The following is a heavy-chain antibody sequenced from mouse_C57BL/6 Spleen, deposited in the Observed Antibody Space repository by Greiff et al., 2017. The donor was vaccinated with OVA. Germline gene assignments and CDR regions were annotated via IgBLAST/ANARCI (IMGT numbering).Heavy chain of an antibody. J-gene: IGHJ4*01. CDR3: ARRMIYYYGSSHYYAMDY. Sequence: QVQLQQSGPGLVQPSQSLSITCTVSGFSLTSYGVHWVRQSPGKGLEWLGVIWSGGSTDYNAAFISRLSISKDNSKSQVFFKMNSLQADDTAIYYCARRMIYYYGSSHYYAMDYWGQGTSVTVSS. D-gene: IGHD1-1*01. CDR2: IWSGGST. CDR1: GFSLTSYG. V-gene: IGHV2-2*01.